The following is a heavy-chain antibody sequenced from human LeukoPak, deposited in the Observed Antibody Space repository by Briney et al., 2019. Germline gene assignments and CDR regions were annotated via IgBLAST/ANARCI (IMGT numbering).Heavy chain of an antibody. CDR2: IYYSGST. V-gene: IGHV4-59*01. Sequence: SETLSLTCTVSGGSISSYYWIWIRQPPGKGLEWIGYIYYSGSTNYNPSLKSRVTISVDTSKNQFSLKLSSVTAADTAVYYCARDPVVATGYDYYGMDVWGQGTTATVSS. CDR1: GGSISSYY. CDR3: ARDPVVATGYDYYGMDV. J-gene: IGHJ6*02. D-gene: IGHD5-12*01.